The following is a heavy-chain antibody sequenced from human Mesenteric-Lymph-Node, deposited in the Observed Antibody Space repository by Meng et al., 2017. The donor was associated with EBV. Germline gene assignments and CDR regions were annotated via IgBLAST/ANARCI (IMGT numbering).Heavy chain of an antibody. J-gene: IGHJ4*02. D-gene: IGHD2-21*01. Sequence: QLLLQGSGPRLVKPSVPLSLTCSVSGGSLNNNIYCWAWIRQPPGKGLEWIGSICYGGASFYTPSLESRVTMSVDASKNEFSLSLKSVTAADSAVFFCAALNSGLFFDHWGQGILVTVSS. CDR3: AALNSGLFFDH. V-gene: IGHV4-39*01. CDR2: ICYGGAS. CDR1: GGSLNNNIYC.